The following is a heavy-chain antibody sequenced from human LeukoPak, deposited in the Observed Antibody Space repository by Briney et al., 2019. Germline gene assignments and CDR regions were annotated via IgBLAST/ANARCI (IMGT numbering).Heavy chain of an antibody. CDR1: GFTFSSYA. J-gene: IGHJ6*02. CDR3: ARDRAAAAGTRSFGYYGMDV. Sequence: GGSLRLSCAASGFTFSSYAMSWVRQAPGKGLEWVSAISGSGGSTYYADSVKGRFTISRDNSKNTLYLQMNSLRSDDTAMYYCARDRAAAAGTRSFGYYGMDVWGQGTTVTVSS. CDR2: ISGSGGST. D-gene: IGHD6-13*01. V-gene: IGHV3-23*01.